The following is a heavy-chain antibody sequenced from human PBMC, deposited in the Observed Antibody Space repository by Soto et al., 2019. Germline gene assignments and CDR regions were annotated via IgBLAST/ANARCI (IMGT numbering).Heavy chain of an antibody. J-gene: IGHJ6*02. CDR1: GGSISGINW. Sequence: QVQLQESGPGLVKPSGTLSLTCAVSGGSISGINWWYWVRQPPGKGLEGIGEIYHSGSTPYNPSLKSRVTMSVDKSKNRFSLKLSSVTAADTAVYYCARFGGGMDVWGQGTTVTVSS. D-gene: IGHD3-10*01. CDR3: ARFGGGMDV. CDR2: IYHSGST. V-gene: IGHV4-4*02.